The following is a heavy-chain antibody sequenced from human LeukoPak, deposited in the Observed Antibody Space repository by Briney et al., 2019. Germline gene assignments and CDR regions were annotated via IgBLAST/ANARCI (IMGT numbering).Heavy chain of an antibody. J-gene: IGHJ4*02. D-gene: IGHD3-22*01. CDR3: ATSTYHDSSGYYYFDY. CDR1: AGSVSSGDYY. V-gene: IGHV4-61*02. CDR2: IHTNERT. Sequence: SQTLSLTCTVSAGSVSSGDYYWSWIRQPAGKGLEWIGRIHTNERTNYNPSLKSRVTISLDTSKNQFSLKLSSVTAADTAVYYCATSTYHDSSGYYYFDYWGQGTLVTVSS.